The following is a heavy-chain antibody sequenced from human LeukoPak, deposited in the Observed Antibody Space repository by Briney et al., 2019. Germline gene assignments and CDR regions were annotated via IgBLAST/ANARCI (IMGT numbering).Heavy chain of an antibody. J-gene: IGHJ5*02. CDR3: ARTKLGYDILTGYYKEPYNWFDP. Sequence: GGSLRLSCAASGFTFSSYAMSWVRQAPWKGLEWVSAISGSGGSTYYADSVKGRFTISRDNSKNTLYLQMNSLRAEDTAVYYCARTKLGYDILTGYYKEPYNWFDPWGQGTLVTVSS. CDR2: ISGSGGST. V-gene: IGHV3-23*01. CDR1: GFTFSSYA. D-gene: IGHD3-9*01.